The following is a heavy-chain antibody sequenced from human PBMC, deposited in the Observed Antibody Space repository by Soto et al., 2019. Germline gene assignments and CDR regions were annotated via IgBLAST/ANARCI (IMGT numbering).Heavy chain of an antibody. CDR2: IYWNDDK. J-gene: IGHJ6*02. Sequence: SGPTLVNPTQPLTLTCTFSGFSLSTSGVGVGWIRQPPGKALEWLALIYWNDDKRYGPSLKSRLTITKDTSKNQVVLTMTNMDPVDTATYYCAHSRSAAPHLNYYYGMDVWGQGTTVTVSS. V-gene: IGHV2-5*01. CDR1: GFSLSTSGVG. CDR3: AHSRSAAPHLNYYYGMDV. D-gene: IGHD6-25*01.